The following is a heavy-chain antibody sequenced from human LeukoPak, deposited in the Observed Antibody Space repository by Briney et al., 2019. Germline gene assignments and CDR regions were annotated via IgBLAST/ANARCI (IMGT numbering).Heavy chain of an antibody. D-gene: IGHD5-12*01. CDR1: TFPFSPYW. Sequence: GGSLRLSCAASTFPFSPYWMTWVRQAPGKGPEFVANINQDGSVKNYVDSVKGRFTISRDNAKNSLYLQMNSLRADDTAVYYCARDPGYSSFDYWGQGTLVTVSS. CDR2: INQDGSVK. J-gene: IGHJ4*02. V-gene: IGHV3-7*01. CDR3: ARDPGYSSFDY.